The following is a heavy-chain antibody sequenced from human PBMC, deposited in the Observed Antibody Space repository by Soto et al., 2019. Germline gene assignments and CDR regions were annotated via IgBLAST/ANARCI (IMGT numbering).Heavy chain of an antibody. Sequence: QVQLQESGPGLVKPSQTLSLTCTVSGGSISSRDYYWSWIRQHPGNGLEWIGNSYYSGGTYSNLSLNTRVTISIDVPQSQFTLKLNSPTAADPAVYYCARAPVDLGATLTSPYFDSWGRGTLVNVAS. CDR2: SYYSGGT. J-gene: IGHJ4*02. V-gene: IGHV4-31*03. D-gene: IGHD1-26*01. CDR3: ARAPVDLGATLTSPYFDS. CDR1: GGSISSRDYY.